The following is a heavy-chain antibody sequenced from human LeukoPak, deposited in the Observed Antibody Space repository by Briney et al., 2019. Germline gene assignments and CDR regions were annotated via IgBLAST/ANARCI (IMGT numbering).Heavy chain of an antibody. CDR3: ARDIIDYYDSSGYRY. CDR2: ISAYNGNT. Sequence: ASVKVSCKASGYTFTSYGISWVRQAPGQGLEWMGWISAYNGNTNYAQKLLGRVTMTTDTSTSTAYMELRSLRSDDTAVYYCARDIIDYYDSSGYRYWGQGTLVTVSS. V-gene: IGHV1-18*01. J-gene: IGHJ4*02. CDR1: GYTFTSYG. D-gene: IGHD3-22*01.